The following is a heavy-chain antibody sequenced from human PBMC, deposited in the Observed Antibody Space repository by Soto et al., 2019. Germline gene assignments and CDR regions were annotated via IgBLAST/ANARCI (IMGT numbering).Heavy chain of an antibody. Sequence: EVQLVESGGRMVQPGESLRLSCAASGFTFSNYGMNWVRQAPGKGLEWVSYISSGGGAIYYADSAKGRFTISRDNVKNSLYLQMNSLRAEDTPVYFCAREADNVDCWGQGTLVTVSS. CDR3: AREADNVDC. J-gene: IGHJ4*02. V-gene: IGHV3-48*03. CDR2: ISSGGGAI. CDR1: GFTFSNYG.